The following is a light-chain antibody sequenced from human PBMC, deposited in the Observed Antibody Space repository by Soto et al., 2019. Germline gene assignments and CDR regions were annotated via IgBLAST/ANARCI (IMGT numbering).Light chain of an antibody. V-gene: IGKV1-27*01. CDR2: AAS. CDR1: QGISIY. Sequence: DIQMTQSPSSLSASVGDRVTITCRASQGISIYLAWYQQKPGEVPQLLIYAASTLQSGVPSRFSGSGSGTDLTLTINSLQPEDVATYYCQKYDNAPRAFGQGTRVDIK. J-gene: IGKJ1*01. CDR3: QKYDNAPRA.